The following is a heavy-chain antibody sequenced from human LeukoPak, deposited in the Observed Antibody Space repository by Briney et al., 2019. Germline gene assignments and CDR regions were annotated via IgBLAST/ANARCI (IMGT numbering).Heavy chain of an antibody. D-gene: IGHD6-19*01. CDR2: INYSGNT. J-gene: IGHJ4*02. V-gene: IGHV4-39*07. Sequence: KPSETLSLTCTVSGGSLSSSSYYWGWIRQPPGKGLEWIGSINYSGNTYYNPSLKSRVTISVDTSKNQFSLKLSSVTAADTAVYYCARDGVEAVAGTGDYWGQGTLVTVSS. CDR3: ARDGVEAVAGTGDY. CDR1: GGSLSSSSYY.